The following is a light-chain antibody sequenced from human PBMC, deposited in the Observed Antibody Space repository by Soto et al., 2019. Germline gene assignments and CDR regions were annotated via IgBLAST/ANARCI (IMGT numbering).Light chain of an antibody. Sequence: DFQMTQSPSTLSASVGDRVTITCRASQNINNWVAWYQQKPGKATKFLIYDASTLQRGVPSRFSGSGFGTEFSLTISSQQPDDFGSYYCQHTRTFGQGTKVEIK. CDR1: QNINNW. CDR2: DAS. J-gene: IGKJ1*01. V-gene: IGKV1-5*01. CDR3: QHTRT.